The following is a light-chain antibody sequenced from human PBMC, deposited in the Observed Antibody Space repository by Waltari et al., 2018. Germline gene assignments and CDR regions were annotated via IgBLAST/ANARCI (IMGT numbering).Light chain of an antibody. V-gene: IGKV4-1*01. J-gene: IGKJ1*01. CDR2: WAS. CDR1: QSLLYNSKGKNY. CDR3: QQYYIRRT. Sequence: DIVMTQSPDSIPVSLGERATIHCQTSQSLLYNSKGKNYLACDQQTPGQPPKLLIYWASTRHSGVPDRFSGGGSATDFTLTISSLQAEYVAVYYCQQYYIRRTFGQGTKVEIK.